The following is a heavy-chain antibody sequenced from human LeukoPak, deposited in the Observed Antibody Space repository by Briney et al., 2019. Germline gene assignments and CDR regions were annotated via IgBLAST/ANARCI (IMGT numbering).Heavy chain of an antibody. CDR2: INASGGST. J-gene: IGHJ4*02. Sequence: ASVKVSCKASGYTFTSYYMHWVRQAPGQGLEWMGIINASGGSTTFAQKFQGRVTMTRDASTSTVYLELSSLRSEDTAVYYCARSRSSGWHDFWGQGTLVIVS. V-gene: IGHV1-46*01. CDR3: ARSRSSGWHDF. CDR1: GYTFTSYY. D-gene: IGHD6-19*01.